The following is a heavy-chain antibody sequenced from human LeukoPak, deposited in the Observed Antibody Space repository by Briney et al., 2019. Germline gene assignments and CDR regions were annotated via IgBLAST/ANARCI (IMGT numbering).Heavy chain of an antibody. D-gene: IGHD3-3*01. V-gene: IGHV1-24*01. CDR2: FDPEDGET. Sequence: GASVKVSCKVSGYTLTELSMHWVRQAPGKGLEWMGGFDPEDGETIYAQKFQGRVTMTRDMSTSTVYMELSSLRSEDTAVYYCARALNLWNVDFDYWGQGTLVTVSS. CDR1: GYTLTELS. J-gene: IGHJ4*02. CDR3: ARALNLWNVDFDY.